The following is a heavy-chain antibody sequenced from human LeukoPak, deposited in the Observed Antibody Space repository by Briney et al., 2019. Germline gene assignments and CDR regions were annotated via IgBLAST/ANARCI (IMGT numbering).Heavy chain of an antibody. Sequence: SETLSLTCTVSGGSISTAGHYWSWIRQHPGEGLEWIGYIHHSGSTYYNASLKSRVTISVDTSENQFSLNLSSVTAADTAVYYCARVLNYYDNSGSYYYFDYWGQGTQVTVSS. CDR1: GGSISTAGHY. CDR3: ARVLNYYDNSGSYYYFDY. J-gene: IGHJ4*02. CDR2: IHHSGST. V-gene: IGHV4-31*03. D-gene: IGHD3-22*01.